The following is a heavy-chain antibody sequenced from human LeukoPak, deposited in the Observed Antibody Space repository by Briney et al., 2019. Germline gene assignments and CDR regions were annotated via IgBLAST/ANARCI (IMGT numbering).Heavy chain of an antibody. J-gene: IGHJ4*02. CDR2: IWYDGSNR. Sequence: GGSLRLSCAASGFTFSSYGIHWVRQAPGKGLEWVALIWYDGSNRYYVDSVKGRFTISRDNSKKTVYLQMNSLRAEDTAVYYCARDASRLGYFDYWGQRTLVTVAS. D-gene: IGHD3-22*01. CDR3: ARDASRLGYFDY. CDR1: GFTFSSYG. V-gene: IGHV3-33*01.